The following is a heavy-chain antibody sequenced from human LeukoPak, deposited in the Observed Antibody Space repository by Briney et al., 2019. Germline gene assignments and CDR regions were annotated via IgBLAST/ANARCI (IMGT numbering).Heavy chain of an antibody. Sequence: GGSLRLSCAVSGITLSNYDMSWVRQAPGKGLEWVAGISDSGGSTKYADSVKGRFTISRDNPKNTLYLQMNSLRAEDTAVYFCAKRGVVIRVILVGFHKEAYYFDSWGQGALVTVSS. D-gene: IGHD3-22*01. V-gene: IGHV3-23*01. J-gene: IGHJ4*02. CDR2: ISDSGGST. CDR1: GITLSNYD. CDR3: AKRGVVIRVILVGFHKEAYYFDS.